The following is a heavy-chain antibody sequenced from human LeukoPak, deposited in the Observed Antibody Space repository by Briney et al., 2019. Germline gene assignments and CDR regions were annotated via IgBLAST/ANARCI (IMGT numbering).Heavy chain of an antibody. J-gene: IGHJ4*02. V-gene: IGHV4-4*07. CDR3: ARDQYYYGSGSYGLDY. CDR2: IYTSGST. CDR1: GGSISSYY. Sequence: SETLSLTCTVSGGSISSYYWSWIRQPAGKGLEWIGRIYTSGSTNYNPSLKSRVTMSVDTSKNQFSLKLSSVTAADTAVYYCARDQYYYGSGSYGLDYWGQGTLVTVSS. D-gene: IGHD3-10*01.